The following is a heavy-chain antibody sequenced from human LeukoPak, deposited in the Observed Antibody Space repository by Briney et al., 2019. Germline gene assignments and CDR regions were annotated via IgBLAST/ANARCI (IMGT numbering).Heavy chain of an antibody. J-gene: IGHJ4*02. V-gene: IGHV3-53*01. CDR3: ARATLDN. CDR1: GFTPSSDY. Sequence: PGGSLRLSCAASGFTPSSDYISWVRQAPGKGLEWVSVIYSGGSTNYADSVRARFTISRDNSKNTVYLQMNSLRVEDTAVYYCARATLDNWGQGTLVTVSS. CDR2: IYSGGST.